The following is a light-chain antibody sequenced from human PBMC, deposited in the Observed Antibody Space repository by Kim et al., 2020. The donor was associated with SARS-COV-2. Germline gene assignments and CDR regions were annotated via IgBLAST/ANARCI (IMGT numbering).Light chain of an antibody. CDR3: QQYGTSPLT. CDR1: QTISSNY. CDR2: GAS. J-gene: IGKJ4*01. V-gene: IGKV3-20*01. Sequence: SPGERATPSCRASQTISSNYLAWYQQTPGQAPRLLISGASSRATGIPDRFSGSGSETDFTLTISRLEPEDYAVYYCQQYGTSPLTFGGGTKVDIK.